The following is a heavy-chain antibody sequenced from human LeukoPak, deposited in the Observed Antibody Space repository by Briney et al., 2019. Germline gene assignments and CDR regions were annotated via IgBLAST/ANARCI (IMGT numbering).Heavy chain of an antibody. V-gene: IGHV5-51*01. D-gene: IGHD2-15*01. CDR2: IYPGDSDT. Sequence: GESLKISCKGSGYTFTTYWIGWVRQMPGKGLEWMGIIYPGDSDTRYSPSLQGQVTISADKSISTAYLQWNSLKASDTAMYYCARAGYCSGGSCYAEYWGQGTLVTVSS. CDR3: ARAGYCSGGSCYAEY. CDR1: GYTFTTYW. J-gene: IGHJ4*02.